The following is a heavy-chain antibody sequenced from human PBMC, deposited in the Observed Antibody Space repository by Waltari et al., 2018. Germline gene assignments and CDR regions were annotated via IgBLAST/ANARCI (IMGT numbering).Heavy chain of an antibody. V-gene: IGHV3-74*01. CDR3: ARVSGAGGSSGWFY. Sequence: EVQLVESGGGLVQPGGSLRLSCAASGFTFSSYWMHWVRQAPGKGLVWVSHIYNVGSFTSYADYVKGRFTISRDNAKNTLYLQMNSLGAEDTAVYYCARVSGAGGSSGWFYWGLGTLVTVSS. J-gene: IGHJ4*02. CDR1: GFTFSSYW. D-gene: IGHD6-19*01. CDR2: IYNVGSFT.